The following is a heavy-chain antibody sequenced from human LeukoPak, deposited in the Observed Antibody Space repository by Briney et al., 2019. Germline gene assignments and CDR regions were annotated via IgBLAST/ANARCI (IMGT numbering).Heavy chain of an antibody. CDR2: INHSGST. CDR3: AREEWFGDLRFDP. D-gene: IGHD3-10*01. J-gene: IGHJ5*02. CDR1: GGSFSGYC. V-gene: IGHV4-34*01. Sequence: SETLSLTCAVYGGSFSGYCWSWIRQPPGKGLEWIGEINHSGSTNYNPSLKSRVTISVDTSKNQFSLKLSSVTAADTAVYYCAREEWFGDLRFDPWGQGTLVTVSS.